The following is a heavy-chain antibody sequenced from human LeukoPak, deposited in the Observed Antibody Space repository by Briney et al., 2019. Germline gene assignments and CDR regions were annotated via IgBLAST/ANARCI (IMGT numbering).Heavy chain of an antibody. CDR3: ARNPPNYDFWSGPYYYGMDV. J-gene: IGHJ6*02. D-gene: IGHD3-3*01. V-gene: IGHV3-30-3*01. CDR1: GFTFSSYA. Sequence: GKSLRLSCAASGFTFSSYAMHWVRQAPGKGLEWVAVISYDGSNKYYADSVKGRFTISRDNSKNTLYLQMNSLRAEDTAVYYCARNPPNYDFWSGPYYYGMDVWGQGTTVTVSS. CDR2: ISYDGSNK.